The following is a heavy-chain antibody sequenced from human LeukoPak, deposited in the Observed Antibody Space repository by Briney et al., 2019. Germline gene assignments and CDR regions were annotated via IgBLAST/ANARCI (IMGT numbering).Heavy chain of an antibody. V-gene: IGHV4-34*10. D-gene: IGHD6-13*01. CDR3: ARAEGYSSSWYYYYYYMDV. Sequence: SETLSLTCAVYGGSFWDYYWSWIRQPPGKGLEWIGEVNHSGSANYNPSLKSRITISVDTSKNQFSLKLNSVTAADTAVYYCARAEGYSSSWYYYYYYMDVWGKGTTVTVSS. J-gene: IGHJ6*03. CDR2: VNHSGSA. CDR1: GGSFWDYY.